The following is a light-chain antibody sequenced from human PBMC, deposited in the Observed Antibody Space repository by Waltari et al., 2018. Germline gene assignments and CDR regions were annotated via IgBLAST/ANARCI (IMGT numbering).Light chain of an antibody. Sequence: QSALTQPASVSGSPGQSVTISCTGSSSDIGAYDYVSWYQQHPDKGPKLLVYDVSQRPSGVSNRFSCSKSGNTASLVISGLRAEDEADYYCSSYSSTSTFYVFGTGTTVTVL. V-gene: IGLV2-14*03. J-gene: IGLJ1*01. CDR1: SSDIGAYDY. CDR2: DVS. CDR3: SSYSSTSTFYV.